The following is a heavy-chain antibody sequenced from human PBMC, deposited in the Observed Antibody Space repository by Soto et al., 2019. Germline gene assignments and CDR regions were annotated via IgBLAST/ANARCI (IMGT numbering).Heavy chain of an antibody. D-gene: IGHD1-1*01. J-gene: IGHJ4*02. Sequence: ASVKVSCKASGYTFTSYAVHWVRQAPGQRLEWMGWINAGNDDTRYSQKFQGRVTITRDTFASTAYMELSSLRSEDTAVYFCACGGATYNWNDRTFDHWGQGTLVTVSS. CDR2: INAGNDDT. V-gene: IGHV1-3*01. CDR3: ACGGATYNWNDRTFDH. CDR1: GYTFTSYA.